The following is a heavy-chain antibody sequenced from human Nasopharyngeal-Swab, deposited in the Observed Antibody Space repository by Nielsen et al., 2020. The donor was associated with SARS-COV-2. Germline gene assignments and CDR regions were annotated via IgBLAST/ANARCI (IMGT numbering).Heavy chain of an antibody. V-gene: IGHV3-53*01. Sequence: GGSLRLSCAASGFAVSTNFLTWVRQAPGRGLEWVSVIYAGGTTHYADSVKGRFAISRDDSKNTLYLQMNSLRAEDTALYFCARVGGATVPLSTFDIWGPGTMVTVSS. CDR2: IYAGGTT. D-gene: IGHD1-26*01. CDR3: ARVGGATVPLSTFDI. J-gene: IGHJ3*02. CDR1: GFAVSTNF.